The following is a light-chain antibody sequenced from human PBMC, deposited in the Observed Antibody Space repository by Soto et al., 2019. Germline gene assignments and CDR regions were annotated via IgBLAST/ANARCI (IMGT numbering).Light chain of an antibody. V-gene: IGKV3-15*01. CDR3: QQSDT. CDR2: DAS. Sequence: EKVMTQSPATLSVSQGERATLSCRASQSVSSTLAWYQQKPGQAPRLLIYDASTRANGIPARFSGSGSGTDFTLTISRLEPEDFAVYYCQQSDTFGQGTRLEV. J-gene: IGKJ5*01. CDR1: QSVSST.